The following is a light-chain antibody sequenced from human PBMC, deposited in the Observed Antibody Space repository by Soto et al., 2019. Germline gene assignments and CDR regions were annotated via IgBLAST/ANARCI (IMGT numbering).Light chain of an antibody. CDR1: QSVSSSY. CDR3: QQYGSSPALFA. CDR2: GAS. Sequence: EIVLTQSPGTLSLSPGERATLSCRASQSVSSSYLAWYQQKPGQAPRLLLYGASSRATGIPDRFSGSGSGTDFTLTISRLEPEDFAIYYCQQYGSSPALFAFGPGTKVDIK. V-gene: IGKV3-20*01. J-gene: IGKJ3*01.